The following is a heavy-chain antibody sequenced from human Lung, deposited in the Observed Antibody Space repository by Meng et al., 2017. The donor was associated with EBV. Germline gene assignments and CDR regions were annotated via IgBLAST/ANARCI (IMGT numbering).Heavy chain of an antibody. D-gene: IGHD1-20*01. Sequence: QVQLQGSGPGLVKPSGTLSLTCTVSSASISSNNYWTWARQSPGKGLEWIGEIYHNENTNYNPSLMSRVTMSLDKSKNHFSLNLRSVTAADTAVYFCARAPGNWNFDSWGQGTLVTVSS. CDR2: IYHNENT. CDR1: SASISSNNY. J-gene: IGHJ4*02. CDR3: ARAPGNWNFDS. V-gene: IGHV4-4*02.